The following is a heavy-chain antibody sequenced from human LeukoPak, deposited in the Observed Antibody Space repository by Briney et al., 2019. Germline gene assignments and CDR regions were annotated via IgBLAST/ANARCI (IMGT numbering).Heavy chain of an antibody. J-gene: IGHJ5*02. CDR1: GGSISSGGYY. Sequence: SETLSLTCTVSGGSISSGGYYWSWIRQHPGKGLEWTGYIYYSGSTYHNPSLKSRVTISVDTSKNQFSLKLSSVTAADTAVYYCARHHSSGWGPGWFDPWGQGTLVTVSS. V-gene: IGHV4-31*03. D-gene: IGHD6-19*01. CDR3: ARHHSSGWGPGWFDP. CDR2: IYYSGST.